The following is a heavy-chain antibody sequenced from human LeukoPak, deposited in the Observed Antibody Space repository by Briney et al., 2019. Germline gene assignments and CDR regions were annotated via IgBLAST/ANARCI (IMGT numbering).Heavy chain of an antibody. CDR1: GFTFSDSA. D-gene: IGHD3-16*01. V-gene: IGHV3-21*01. CDR3: AGEISNWFDP. CDR2: ISSSSSYM. Sequence: PGGSLRHSCVASGFTFSDSAMNWVRQAPGKELEWVSSISSSSSYMYYSDSVKGRFTISRDNAKNSLYLQMSGLRVEDTGVYYCAGEISNWFDPWVQGTLVTVSS. J-gene: IGHJ5*02.